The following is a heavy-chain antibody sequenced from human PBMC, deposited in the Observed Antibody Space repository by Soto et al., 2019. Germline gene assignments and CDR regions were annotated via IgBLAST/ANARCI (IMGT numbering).Heavy chain of an antibody. Sequence: ASVKVSCKASGGTFSSYAISWVRQAPGQGLEWMGGIIPIFGTANYAQKFQGRVTITADESTITAYMELSSLRSEDTAVYYCASSNTIFGVVTLADEKTREDNWFDPWGQGTLVTVSS. CDR1: GGTFSSYA. CDR3: ASSNTIFGVVTLADEKTREDNWFDP. CDR2: IIPIFGTA. J-gene: IGHJ5*02. V-gene: IGHV1-69*13. D-gene: IGHD3-3*01.